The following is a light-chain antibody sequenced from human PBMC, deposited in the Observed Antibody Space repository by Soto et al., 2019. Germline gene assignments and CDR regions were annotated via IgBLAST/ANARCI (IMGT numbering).Light chain of an antibody. V-gene: IGKV1-5*03. CDR1: QTIDSW. Sequence: DIHANQSPSTLSGSVGDRVTITCRASQTIDSWLAWYQQRPGKPPNLLIYKASTLASGVPSRFSGSGSGTEFTLTINSLQPDDFATYYCQQYHIYSGTFGQGTKVDI. CDR3: QQYHIYSGT. CDR2: KAS. J-gene: IGKJ1*01.